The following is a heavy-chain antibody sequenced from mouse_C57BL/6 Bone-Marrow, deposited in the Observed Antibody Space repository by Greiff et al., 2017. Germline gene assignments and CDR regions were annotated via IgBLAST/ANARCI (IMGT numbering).Heavy chain of an antibody. J-gene: IGHJ1*03. Sequence: QVQLQQPGAELVMPGASVKLSCKASGYTFTSYWMHWVKQRPGQGLEWIGEIDPSDSYTNYNQKFKGKSTLTVDKSSSTAYMQLSSLTSEDSAVYYCASAYDYDGPSYWYFDVWGTGTTVTVSS. CDR3: ASAYDYDGPSYWYFDV. D-gene: IGHD2-4*01. CDR2: IDPSDSYT. CDR1: GYTFTSYW. V-gene: IGHV1-69*01.